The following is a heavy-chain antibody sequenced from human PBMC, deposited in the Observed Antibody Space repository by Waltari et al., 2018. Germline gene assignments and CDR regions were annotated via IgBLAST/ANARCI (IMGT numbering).Heavy chain of an antibody. J-gene: IGHJ4*02. CDR2: ISWNSDNR. CDR3: AKGHSGSYGLKD. D-gene: IGHD1-26*01. Sequence: EVQLVESGGGLVQPGRSLRLSCAVSGFNFDDYAMHWVRQAPGKGLEWVSGISWNSDNRGYADSVKCRFTISRDNAKNSLYLQMNSLRPEDTALYYCAKGHSGSYGLKDWGQGTLVTVSS. CDR1: GFNFDDYA. V-gene: IGHV3-9*01.